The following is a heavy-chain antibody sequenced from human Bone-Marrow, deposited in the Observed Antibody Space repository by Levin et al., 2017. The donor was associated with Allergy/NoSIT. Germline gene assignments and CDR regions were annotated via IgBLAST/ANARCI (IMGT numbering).Heavy chain of an antibody. CDR3: AKKGSGYREDDY. CDR2: ISGSGGST. Sequence: PSETLSLTCAASGFTFSSYAMSWVRQAPGKGLEWVSSISGSGGSTYYADSVKGRCTISRDNSKNTLYLQMNSLRAEDTAVYYCAKKGSGYREDDYWGQGTLVTVSS. CDR1: GFTFSSYA. J-gene: IGHJ4*02. D-gene: IGHD3-3*01. V-gene: IGHV3-23*01.